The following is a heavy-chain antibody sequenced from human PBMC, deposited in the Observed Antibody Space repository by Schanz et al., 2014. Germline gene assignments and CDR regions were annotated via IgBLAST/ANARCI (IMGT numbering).Heavy chain of an antibody. J-gene: IGHJ5*01. CDR3: AKDLYNYGIFES. CDR1: GFTFSSYG. CDR2: ISYDGSNK. D-gene: IGHD3-16*01. Sequence: QVQLAESGGGVVQPGRSLRLSCAASGFTFSSYGMHWVRQSPGKGLEWVALISYDGSNKYYADSVKGRFTISRDSSKNTLYLQMNSLRADDTAVYYCAKDLYNYGIFESWGEGTLDTVSP. V-gene: IGHV3-30*18.